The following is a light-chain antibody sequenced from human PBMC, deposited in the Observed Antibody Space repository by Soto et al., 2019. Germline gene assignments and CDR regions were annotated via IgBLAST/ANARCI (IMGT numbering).Light chain of an antibody. CDR3: CSYAGSSLYF. V-gene: IGLV2-23*01. J-gene: IGLJ1*01. CDR1: SSDVGSYNL. CDR2: EGS. Sequence: QPASVSGSPGQSITISCTGTSSDVGSYNLVSWYQQHPGKAPKLMIYEGSKRPSGVSNRFSGSKSGNTASLTISGLQAEDEADYYCCSYAGSSLYFFGTGTKLTVL.